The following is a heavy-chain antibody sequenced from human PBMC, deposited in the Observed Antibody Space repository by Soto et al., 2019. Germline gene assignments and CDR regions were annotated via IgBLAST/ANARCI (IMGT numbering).Heavy chain of an antibody. V-gene: IGHV1-18*01. D-gene: IGHD3-22*01. CDR3: ARGGEYGKDFYDSSGYYYHFDY. Sequence: QVQLVQSGAEVKKPGASVKVSCKASGYSFSSYGINWVRQAPGQGLEWMGWISSYNGNTNYAQKLQGRVTMTTDTSTSTAYMELRSLRSDDTAVYYCARGGEYGKDFYDSSGYYYHFDYWGQGTLVTVSS. CDR1: GYSFSSYG. J-gene: IGHJ4*02. CDR2: ISSYNGNT.